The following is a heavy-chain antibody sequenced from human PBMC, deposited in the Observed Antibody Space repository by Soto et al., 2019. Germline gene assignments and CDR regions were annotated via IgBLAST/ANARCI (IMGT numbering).Heavy chain of an antibody. CDR1: GFTFSSYA. J-gene: IGHJ4*02. CDR2: ISGSVGST. D-gene: IGHD2-15*01. CDR3: AKDKRPLSYCSGGSCYLYFDY. V-gene: IGHV3-23*01. Sequence: GGSLRLSCAASGFTFSSYAMSWVRQAPGKGLEWVSAISGSVGSTYYADSVKGRFTISRDNSKNTLYLQMNSLRAEDTAVYYCAKDKRPLSYCSGGSCYLYFDYWGQGTLVTVSS.